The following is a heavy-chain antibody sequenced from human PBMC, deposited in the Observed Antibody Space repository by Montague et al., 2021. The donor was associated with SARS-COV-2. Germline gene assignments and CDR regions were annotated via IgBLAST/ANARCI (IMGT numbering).Heavy chain of an antibody. Sequence: SETLSLTCTVSGGSMSSYYWSWIRQPPGKGLEWIGYIYYSGNTNYKPSLKSRVTISVDTSKNQFSLKLSSVTAADTAVYYCARALWDYWGQGTLVTVSS. D-gene: IGHD2/OR15-2a*01. CDR2: IYYSGNT. CDR3: ARALWDY. J-gene: IGHJ4*02. V-gene: IGHV4-59*13. CDR1: GGSMSSYY.